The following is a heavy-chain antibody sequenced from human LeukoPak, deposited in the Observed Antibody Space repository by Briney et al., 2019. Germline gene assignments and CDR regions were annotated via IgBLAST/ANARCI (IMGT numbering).Heavy chain of an antibody. V-gene: IGHV3-23*01. J-gene: IGHJ3*02. CDR3: AKRVAGTMGAFDI. Sequence: AGGSLRLSCAASGFTFSSYAMSWVRQAPGKGLEWVSAISGSGGSTYYADSVKGRFTISRDNSKNTLYLQMNSLRAEDTAVYYCAKRVAGTMGAFDIWGQGTMVTVSS. CDR2: ISGSGGST. CDR1: GFTFSSYA. D-gene: IGHD6-19*01.